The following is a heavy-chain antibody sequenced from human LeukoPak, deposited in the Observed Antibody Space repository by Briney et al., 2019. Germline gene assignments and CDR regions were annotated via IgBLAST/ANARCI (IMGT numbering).Heavy chain of an antibody. CDR2: ISHDGSNE. D-gene: IGHD3-10*01. J-gene: IGHJ4*02. CDR1: GFTFSRYA. CDR3: ARVGYYSSGPFSYFDY. Sequence: PGGPLRLSCAASGFTFSRYAMHWVRQAPGKGLEWVAVISHDGSNEYYAESVKGRFTISRDSSENTLYLEMNSLRVEDTAVYYCARVGYYSSGPFSYFDYWGQGTLVTVSS. V-gene: IGHV3-30-3*01.